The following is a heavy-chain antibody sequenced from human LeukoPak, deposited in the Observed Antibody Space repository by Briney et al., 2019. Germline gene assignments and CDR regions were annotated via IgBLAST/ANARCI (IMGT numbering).Heavy chain of an antibody. Sequence: GGSLRLSCAASGFNFNVYNMNWVRQAPGKGLEWVASISSSTSKVYYADSVKGRFTISRDNSKNTLYLQMGSLGAEDMAVYYCASSIRFLEPRGAFDIWGQGTMVTVSS. J-gene: IGHJ3*02. CDR3: ASSIRFLEPRGAFDI. V-gene: IGHV3-21*01. CDR1: GFNFNVYN. CDR2: ISSSTSKV. D-gene: IGHD3-3*01.